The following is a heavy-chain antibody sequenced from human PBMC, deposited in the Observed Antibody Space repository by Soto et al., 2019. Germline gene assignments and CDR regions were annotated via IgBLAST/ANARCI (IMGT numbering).Heavy chain of an antibody. CDR1: GFTFSSYA. CDR3: AKDANYYGSGSMDV. CDR2: ISGSGGST. J-gene: IGHJ6*02. Sequence: PGGSLRLSCAASGFTFSSYAMSWVRRAPGKGLEWVSAISGSGGSTYYADSVKGRFSISRDNSKNTLYLQMNSLRAEDTAVYYCAKDANYYGSGSMDVWGQGTTVTVSS. V-gene: IGHV3-23*01. D-gene: IGHD3-10*01.